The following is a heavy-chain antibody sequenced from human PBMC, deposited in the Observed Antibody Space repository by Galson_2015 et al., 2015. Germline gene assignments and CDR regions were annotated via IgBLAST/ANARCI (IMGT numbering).Heavy chain of an antibody. Sequence: CAISGDSVSNRAASWNRIRQSPSRGLEWLGRTYYRSKWSNDYAVSVKSRITIFPDTSKNQFSLQLNSVTLEDTAVYYCARDTGWGFDYLGQGALVTVSS. CDR3: ARDTGWGFDY. V-gene: IGHV6-1*01. D-gene: IGHD1-14*01. CDR2: TYYRSKWSN. J-gene: IGHJ4*02. CDR1: GDSVSNRAAS.